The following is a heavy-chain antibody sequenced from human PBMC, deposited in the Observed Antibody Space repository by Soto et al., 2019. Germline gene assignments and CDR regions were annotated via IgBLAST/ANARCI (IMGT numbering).Heavy chain of an antibody. CDR1: GGSFSGYY. V-gene: IGHV4-34*01. CDR3: ARVSITMVRGINWFDP. Sequence: KASETLSLTCAVYGGSFSGYYWSWIRQPPGKGLEWIGEINHSGSTNYNPSLKSRVTISVDTSKNQFSLKLSSVTAADTAVYYCARVSITMVRGINWFDPWGQGTLVTVSS. CDR2: INHSGST. J-gene: IGHJ5*02. D-gene: IGHD3-10*01.